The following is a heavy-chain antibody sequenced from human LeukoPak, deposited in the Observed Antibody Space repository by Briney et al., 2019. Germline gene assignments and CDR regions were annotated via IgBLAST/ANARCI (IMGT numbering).Heavy chain of an antibody. CDR3: ARESIAVAGAPLDY. J-gene: IGHJ4*02. CDR1: GFTFSSYE. CDR2: ISSGSTI. Sequence: GGSLRLSCAASGFTFSSYEMNWVRQAPGKGLEWVSYISSGSTIYDADSVKGRFTISRDNAKNSLYLQMNSLRAEDTAVYYCARESIAVAGAPLDYWGQGTLATVSS. V-gene: IGHV3-48*03. D-gene: IGHD6-19*01.